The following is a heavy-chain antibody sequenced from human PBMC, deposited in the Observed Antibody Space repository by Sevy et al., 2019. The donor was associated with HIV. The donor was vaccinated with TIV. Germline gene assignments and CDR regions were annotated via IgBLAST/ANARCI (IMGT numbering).Heavy chain of an antibody. J-gene: IGHJ4*02. D-gene: IGHD5-12*01. CDR2: ISYDGSLK. Sequence: QLGGSLRLSCAGSGFTFSTYAMHWVRQAPGKGLEWLAVISYDGSLKFHTDSVRGRFTISRDNSKNTVYLQMNSLRAEDTAVYYCAREHPGYNPFDNWGQGTLVTVSS. CDR3: AREHPGYNPFDN. CDR1: GFTFSTYA. V-gene: IGHV3-30*03.